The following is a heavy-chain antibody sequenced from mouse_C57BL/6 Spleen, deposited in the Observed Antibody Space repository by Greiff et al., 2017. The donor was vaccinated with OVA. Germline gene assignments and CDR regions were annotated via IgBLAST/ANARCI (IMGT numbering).Heavy chain of an antibody. D-gene: IGHD1-1*01. CDR2: IHPNSGST. Sequence: VQLQQPGAELVKPGASVKLSCKASGYTFTSYWMHWVKQRPGQGLEWIGMIHPNSGSTNYNEKFKSKATLTVDKSSSTAYMQLSSLTSEDSAVYYCARDYGSSYEGAMDYWGQGTSVTVSS. J-gene: IGHJ4*01. V-gene: IGHV1-64*01. CDR3: ARDYGSSYEGAMDY. CDR1: GYTFTSYW.